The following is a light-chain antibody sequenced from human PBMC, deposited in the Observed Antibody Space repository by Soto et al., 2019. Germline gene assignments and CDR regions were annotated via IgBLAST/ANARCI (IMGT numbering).Light chain of an antibody. J-gene: IGKJ1*01. CDR2: GTS. V-gene: IGKV1-27*01. CDR3: QKYNSAPWT. Sequence: DIQMTQSPSSLSASVGDRVTITCRASQGSSNYLAWYQQKPGKVPKLLIYGTSTLQSGVPSRFSGSGSETDFTLTISSLQPEDVATYYCQKYNSAPWTFGQGTKAEIK. CDR1: QGSSNY.